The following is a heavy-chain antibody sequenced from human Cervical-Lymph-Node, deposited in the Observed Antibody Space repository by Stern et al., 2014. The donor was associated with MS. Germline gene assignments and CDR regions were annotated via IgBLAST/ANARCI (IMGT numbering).Heavy chain of an antibody. CDR1: GFTVSNNY. CDR3: ARAIFGVNTAAMAPDAFDT. D-gene: IGHD3-3*01. V-gene: IGHV3-53*01. CDR2: IYTDDST. Sequence: EVQLVESGGGLIQPGGSLRLSCAAPGFTVSNNYMSWVRQAPGKGLEWVSLIYTDDSTYYAGAAKGRFTISRESSKNKLFLQMNSLRAEDTAVYYCARAIFGVNTAAMAPDAFDTWGQGTMVTVSS. J-gene: IGHJ3*02.